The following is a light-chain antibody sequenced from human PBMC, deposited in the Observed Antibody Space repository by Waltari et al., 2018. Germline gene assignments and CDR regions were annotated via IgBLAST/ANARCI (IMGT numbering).Light chain of an antibody. CDR3: TSYAGSNGLV. CDR2: EVT. V-gene: IGLV2-8*01. Sequence: QSALTQPPSASGSPGQSVTISCTGTSSDVGGYNSVSWCQLHPDKAPKLMIYEVTKRPSGVPDRFSGSKSGTTASLTVSGLQAGDEADYYCTSYAGSNGLVFGGGTKVTVL. J-gene: IGLJ2*01. CDR1: SSDVGGYNS.